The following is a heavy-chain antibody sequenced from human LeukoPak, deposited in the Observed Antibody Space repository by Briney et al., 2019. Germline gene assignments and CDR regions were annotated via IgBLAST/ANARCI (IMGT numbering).Heavy chain of an antibody. CDR1: GGSISSYY. V-gene: IGHV4-59*01. J-gene: IGHJ3*02. CDR3: ARGTGDDAFDI. D-gene: IGHD7-27*01. Sequence: SETLSLTCTVSGGSISSYYWSWIRQPPGKGLEWIGYIYYSGSTNYNPSLKSRVTISVDTSKNQSSLKLSSVTAADTAVYYCARGTGDDAFDIWGQGTMVAVSS. CDR2: IYYSGST.